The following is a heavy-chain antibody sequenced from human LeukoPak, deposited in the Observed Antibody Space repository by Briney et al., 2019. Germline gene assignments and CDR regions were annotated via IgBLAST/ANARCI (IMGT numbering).Heavy chain of an antibody. V-gene: IGHV3-43*02. CDR3: VKEPHYYDRSGYF. CDR1: GFTFDDYA. CDR2: IGGDGGST. J-gene: IGHJ4*02. D-gene: IGHD3-22*01. Sequence: GGSLRLSWAASGFTFDDYAMHWVRQAPGKGLEWVSLIGGDGGSTYYADSVKGRFTISRDNSKNSLFLQMKSLRTDDTALYYCVKEPHYYDRSGYFWGQGTLVTVSS.